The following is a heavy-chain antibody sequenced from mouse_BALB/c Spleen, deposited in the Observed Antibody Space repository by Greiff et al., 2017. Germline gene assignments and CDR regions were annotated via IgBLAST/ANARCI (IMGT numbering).Heavy chain of an antibody. CDR3: AKHYDYDGFDY. CDR1: GFTFSSYA. CDR2: ISSGGSYT. Sequence: EVMLVESGGGLVKPGGSLKLSCAASGFTFSSYAMSWVRQSPEKRLEWVAEISSGGSYTYYPDTVTGRFTISRDNAKNTLYLEMSSLRSEDTAMYYCAKHYDYDGFDYWGQGTTLTVSS. J-gene: IGHJ2*01. D-gene: IGHD2-4*01. V-gene: IGHV5-9-4*01.